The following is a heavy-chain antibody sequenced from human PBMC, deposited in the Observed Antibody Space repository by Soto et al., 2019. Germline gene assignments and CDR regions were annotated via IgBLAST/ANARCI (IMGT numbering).Heavy chain of an antibody. J-gene: IGHJ5*02. Sequence: QVQLVESGGGVVQPGRSLRLSCVASGFAFNFFTMAWVRLAPGKGLELMAAITHDGSHIHYADSVRGRFTISRDDAKNTVYLQMNSLTIEDTAVYYCARVGWGFTIGSGFDPWGQGTLVTVS. V-gene: IGHV3-30*04. CDR3: ARVGWGFTIGSGFDP. D-gene: IGHD3-10*01. CDR2: ITHDGSHI. CDR1: GFAFNFFT.